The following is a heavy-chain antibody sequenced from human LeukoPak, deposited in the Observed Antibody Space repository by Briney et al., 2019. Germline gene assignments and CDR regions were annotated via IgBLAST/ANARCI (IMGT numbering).Heavy chain of an antibody. Sequence: GESLKISCKGSGYSFTSYWIGWGRQMPGKGLEWMGIIYPGDSDTRYSPSFQGQVTISADKSISTAYLQWSSLKASDTAMYYCARQQQLGGYGMDVWGQGTTVTVSS. D-gene: IGHD6-13*01. CDR1: GYSFTSYW. J-gene: IGHJ6*02. CDR2: IYPGDSDT. V-gene: IGHV5-51*01. CDR3: ARQQQLGGYGMDV.